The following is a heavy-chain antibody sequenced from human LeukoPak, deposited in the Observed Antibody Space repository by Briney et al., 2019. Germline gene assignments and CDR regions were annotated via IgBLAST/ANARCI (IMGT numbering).Heavy chain of an antibody. J-gene: IGHJ4*02. CDR3: ARDMSCSGGSCYTS. CDR1: GGTFSSYA. V-gene: IGHV1-69*05. Sequence: SVKVSCKASGGTFSSYAISWVRQAPGQGLEWMGGIIPIFGTANYAQKFQGRVTITTDESTSTAYMELSSLRSEDTAVYYCARDMSCSGGSCYTSWGQGTPVTVSS. D-gene: IGHD2-15*01. CDR2: IIPIFGTA.